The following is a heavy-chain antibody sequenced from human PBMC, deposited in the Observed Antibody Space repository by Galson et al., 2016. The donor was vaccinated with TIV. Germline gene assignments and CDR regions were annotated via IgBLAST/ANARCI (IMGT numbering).Heavy chain of an antibody. Sequence: SVKVSCKASGGTFSSYAISWVRQAPGQGLEWMGGIIPIFGMTNYTQKFHGRVTITADESTSTIYMELSNLRSADTADYFCARALDTSTNTAYFYYYGLDVWGQGTTVTVSS. V-gene: IGHV1-69*13. J-gene: IGHJ6*02. CDR2: IIPIFGMT. CDR1: GGTFSSYA. D-gene: IGHD5-18*01. CDR3: ARALDTSTNTAYFYYYGLDV.